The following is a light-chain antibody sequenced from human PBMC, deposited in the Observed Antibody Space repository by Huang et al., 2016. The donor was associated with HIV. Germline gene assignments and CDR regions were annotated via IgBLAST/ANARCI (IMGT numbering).Light chain of an antibody. CDR1: QSVSSY. Sequence: EIVLTQSPATLSLSPGERATLSCRASQSVSSYLAWYHKKPGQAPRLLIYDASNRATGIPARFSGSGSGTDFTLTISSLEPEDFAVYYCQQRSNWPGITFGPGTKVDIK. V-gene: IGKV3-11*01. CDR3: QQRSNWPGIT. CDR2: DAS. J-gene: IGKJ3*01.